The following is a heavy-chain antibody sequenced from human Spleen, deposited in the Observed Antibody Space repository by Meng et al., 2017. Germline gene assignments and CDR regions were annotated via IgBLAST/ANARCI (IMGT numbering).Heavy chain of an antibody. D-gene: IGHD6-13*01. V-gene: IGHV4-34*01. Sequence: SETLSLTCAVYGGSFSGYYWTWSWIRQSPGKGLEWIGEISQSGSTNYNPSLKSRVTISVDTSKNQFSLKLSSVTAADTAVYYCAGRIAAAGTDYYYGMDVWGQGTTVTVSS. CDR3: AGRIAAAGTDYYYGMDV. J-gene: IGHJ6*02. CDR1: GGSFSGYY. CDR2: ISQSGST.